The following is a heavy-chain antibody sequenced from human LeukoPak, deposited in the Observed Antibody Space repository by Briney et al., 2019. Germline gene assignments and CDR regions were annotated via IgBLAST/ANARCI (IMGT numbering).Heavy chain of an antibody. CDR1: GGSFSGYY. V-gene: IGHV4-34*01. D-gene: IGHD6-19*01. Sequence: ASETLSLTCAVYGGSFSGYYWSWIRQPPGKGLEWIGEINHSGSTNYNPSLKSRVTISVDTSKNQFSLKLSSVTAADTAVYYCARLRGATVAHNWFDPWGQGTLVTVSS. J-gene: IGHJ5*02. CDR3: ARLRGATVAHNWFDP. CDR2: INHSGST.